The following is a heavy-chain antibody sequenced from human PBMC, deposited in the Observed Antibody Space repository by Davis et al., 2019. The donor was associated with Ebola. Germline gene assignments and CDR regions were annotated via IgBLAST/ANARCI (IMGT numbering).Heavy chain of an antibody. Sequence: SETLSLTCTVSGDSITSGSYYWSWIRQPAGKGLEWIGHIYTRGSTNYNPSLKSRVIISVDTSKNQVSLNLTSVTAADTAVYFCARAYTSGWSDYWGQGTLVTVSS. CDR1: GDSITSGSYY. J-gene: IGHJ4*02. D-gene: IGHD6-19*01. CDR2: IYTRGST. V-gene: IGHV4-61*09. CDR3: ARAYTSGWSDY.